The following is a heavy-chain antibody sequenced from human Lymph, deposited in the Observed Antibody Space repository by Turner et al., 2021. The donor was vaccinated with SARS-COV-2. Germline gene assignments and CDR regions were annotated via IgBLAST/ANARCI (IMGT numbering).Heavy chain of an antibody. V-gene: IGHV1-69*10. CDR1: GGTFSSYA. CDR3: ARDVTGPLGY. J-gene: IGHJ4*02. D-gene: IGHD1-20*01. Sequence: QVQLVQSGAEVKKPGSSVQVSCKASGGTFSSYAISWVRQAPGQGLEWIGVISPMLDIANYAQKCQGRVTITADKSTSTAYMELSSLRSEDTAVYYCARDVTGPLGYWGQGTLVTVSS. CDR2: ISPMLDIA.